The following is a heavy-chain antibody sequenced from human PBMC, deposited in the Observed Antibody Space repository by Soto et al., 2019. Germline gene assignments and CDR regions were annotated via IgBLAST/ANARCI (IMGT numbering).Heavy chain of an antibody. Sequence: SETLSLTCTVSGGSISSGGYYWSWIRQHPGKGLEWIGYIYYSGSTNYNPSLKSRVTISVDTSKNQFSLKLSSVTAADTAVYYCARDTQRRRYYDFWSGYLSGMDVWGQGTTVTVSS. CDR3: ARDTQRRRYYDFWSGYLSGMDV. CDR1: GGSISSGGYY. V-gene: IGHV4-31*03. D-gene: IGHD3-3*01. J-gene: IGHJ6*02. CDR2: IYYSGST.